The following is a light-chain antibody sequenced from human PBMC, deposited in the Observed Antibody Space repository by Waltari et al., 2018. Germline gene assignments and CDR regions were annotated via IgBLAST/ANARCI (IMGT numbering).Light chain of an antibody. CDR1: QSIRGW. CDR3: KQYTNLGT. Sequence: DIQMTQSPSTLSAAVGDRVIITRRASQSIRGWWAWYQQKPGKAPKLLIYKASNLDTRVPSRLGGSGSETDFTLTIRSMQPDYLAIYYCKQYTNLGTSGEGTKVEL. CDR2: KAS. V-gene: IGKV1-5*03. J-gene: IGKJ1*01.